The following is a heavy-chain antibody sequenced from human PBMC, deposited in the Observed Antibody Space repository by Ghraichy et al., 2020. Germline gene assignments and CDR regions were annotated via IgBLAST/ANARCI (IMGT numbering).Heavy chain of an antibody. V-gene: IGHV3-20*04. D-gene: IGHD1-26*01. J-gene: IGHJ3*01. CDR3: ARDGGIVGATPDAFDL. Sequence: AGSLRLSCEASGFTFGDYAMSWVRQAPGKGLEWVSGINWNGGSTGYVASVKGRLTIPRDNAKNSLYLQMKSLRAEDTALYYCARDGGIVGATPDAFDLWGQGTMVTVSS. CDR2: INWNGGST. CDR1: GFTFGDYA.